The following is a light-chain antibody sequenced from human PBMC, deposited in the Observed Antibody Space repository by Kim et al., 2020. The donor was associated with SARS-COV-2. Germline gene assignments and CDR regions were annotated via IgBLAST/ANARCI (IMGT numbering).Light chain of an antibody. CDR2: EVI. J-gene: IGLJ2*01. V-gene: IGLV2-14*01. CDR3: TSYTSSSTLV. CDR1: SSDVGGYNC. Sequence: QSALTQPASVSGSPGQSITISCTGTSSDVGGYNCVSWYQQHPGKAPKLMIYEVINRPSGISNRFSGSKSGNTASLTISGLQAEDEADYYCTSYTSSSTLVFGGGTQLTVL.